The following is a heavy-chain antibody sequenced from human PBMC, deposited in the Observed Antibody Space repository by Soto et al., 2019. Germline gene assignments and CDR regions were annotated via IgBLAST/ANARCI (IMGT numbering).Heavy chain of an antibody. D-gene: IGHD3-3*01. CDR2: INHSGST. V-gene: IGHV4-34*01. CDR3: ARGAYDFWSGYQETYYYYYGMDV. J-gene: IGHJ6*02. CDR1: GGSFSGYY. Sequence: LSLTCAVHGGSFSGYYWSLIRQPPGKGLEWVGEINHSGSTNYNPSIKSRDTKSVDTSKNQSSLKLSYVTAADTAVYYCARGAYDFWSGYQETYYYYYGMDVWGQGTTVTVSS.